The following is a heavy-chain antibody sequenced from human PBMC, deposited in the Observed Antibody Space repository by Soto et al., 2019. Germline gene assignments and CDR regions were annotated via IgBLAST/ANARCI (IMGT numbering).Heavy chain of an antibody. D-gene: IGHD4-4*01. V-gene: IGHV3-23*01. CDR3: AKDPTGNYVGAFDI. CDR1: GFTFSNYA. J-gene: IGHJ3*02. CDR2: VSVSDDNT. Sequence: VQLLESGGGLVQPGGSLRLSCAASGFTFSNYAMTWVRQAPGKGLEWVSTVSVSDDNTYYADSVKGRFTISRDNSKNTLFLQMNSLRVEDTAVYYCAKDPTGNYVGAFDIWGHGTMVTVSS.